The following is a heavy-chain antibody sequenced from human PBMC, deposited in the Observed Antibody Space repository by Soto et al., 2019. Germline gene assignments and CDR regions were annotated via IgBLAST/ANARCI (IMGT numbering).Heavy chain of an antibody. V-gene: IGHV1-18*01. CDR2: ISTYNGNT. Sequence: QVQLVQSGAEVKKPGASVKVSCKASGYTFSTYGVSWVRQAPGQGLDWLGWISTYNGNTRYAERLQGRVTMTTDTTTNTAYMELRNLTSDDTAVYYCARGPTDYYDNSANYFLDYWGQGTLVTVSS. J-gene: IGHJ4*02. D-gene: IGHD3-22*01. CDR3: ARGPTDYYDNSANYFLDY. CDR1: GYTFSTYG.